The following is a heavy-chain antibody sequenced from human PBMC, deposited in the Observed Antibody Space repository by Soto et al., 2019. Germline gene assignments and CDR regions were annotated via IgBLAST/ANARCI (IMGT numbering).Heavy chain of an antibody. CDR3: ARVTPDRYSSGRLDC. Sequence: SETRSVTGAVSGGSVSGCDGIGSRQPQGRGLGWIGEINHSGSTNYNPSLKSRVTISVDTSKNQFALKLSFVTAADTAIYYCARVTPDRYSSGRLDCWGQGTTVT. D-gene: IGHD6-19*01. V-gene: IGHV4-34*01. J-gene: IGHJ6*01. CDR2: INHSGST. CDR1: GGSVSGCD.